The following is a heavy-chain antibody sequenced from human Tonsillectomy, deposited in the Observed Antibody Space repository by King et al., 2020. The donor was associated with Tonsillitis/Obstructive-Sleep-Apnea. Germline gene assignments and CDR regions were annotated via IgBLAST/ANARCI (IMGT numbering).Heavy chain of an antibody. Sequence: VQLVESGGGLVQPGGSLRLSCAASGFTFSSCWMSWVRQAPGKGLEWVANIKQDGREKYYVDSVKGRFTISRDNAKNSLYLQMNSLRAEDTAVYYCARHLGGDFLHWCFDLWGRGTLITVSS. CDR3: ARHLGGDFLHWCFDL. J-gene: IGHJ2*01. CDR2: IKQDGREK. D-gene: IGHD4-17*01. V-gene: IGHV3-7*03. CDR1: GFTFSSCW.